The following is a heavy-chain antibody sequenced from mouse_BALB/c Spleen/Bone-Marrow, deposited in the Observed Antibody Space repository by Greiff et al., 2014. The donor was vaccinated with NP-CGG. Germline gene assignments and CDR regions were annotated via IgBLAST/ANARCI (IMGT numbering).Heavy chain of an antibody. V-gene: IGHV5-4*02. Sequence: EVMLVESGGGLVKPGGSLKLSCAASGFTFSDYYMYWVRQTPEKRLEWVATISDGGSYTYYPDSVKGRFTISRDNAKNNLYLQMSSLKSEDTAMYYCASGNYGNYGAMDYWGQGTSVTVSS. CDR1: GFTFSDYY. CDR3: ASGNYGNYGAMDY. J-gene: IGHJ4*01. D-gene: IGHD2-1*01. CDR2: ISDGGSYT.